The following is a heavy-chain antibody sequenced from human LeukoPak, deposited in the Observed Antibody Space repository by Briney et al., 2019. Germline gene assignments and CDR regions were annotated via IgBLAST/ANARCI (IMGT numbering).Heavy chain of an antibody. J-gene: IGHJ3*02. D-gene: IGHD3-10*01. CDR3: ARAFRLGSDAFDI. Sequence: PGGSLRLSCAASGFTLSNYWMSWIRQVPGKGPEWVANIKQDGSEKYYVDSVKGRFTISRDNAKNSLYLQMNSLRAEDTAVYYCARAFRLGSDAFDIWGQGTMVTVSS. CDR1: GFTLSNYW. CDR2: IKQDGSEK. V-gene: IGHV3-7*01.